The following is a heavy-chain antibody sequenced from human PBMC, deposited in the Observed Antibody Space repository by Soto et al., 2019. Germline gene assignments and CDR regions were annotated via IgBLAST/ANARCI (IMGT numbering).Heavy chain of an antibody. CDR3: ARGPSRDFEGHNWFDP. V-gene: IGHV4-31*03. CDR2: IYYSGST. J-gene: IGHJ5*02. Sequence: SETLSLTCTVSGGSISIGGYYWSCIRQHPGKGLEWIGYIYYSGSTYYNPSLNSRVTISVDTSNNQFSLKLSSVTAADTAVYYCARGPSRDFEGHNWFDPWGQGTLVTVSS. D-gene: IGHD3-3*01. CDR1: GGSISIGGYY.